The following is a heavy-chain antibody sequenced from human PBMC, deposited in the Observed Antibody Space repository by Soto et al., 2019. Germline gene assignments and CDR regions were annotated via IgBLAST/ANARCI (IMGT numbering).Heavy chain of an antibody. CDR1: GFTFSSYG. J-gene: IGHJ5*02. D-gene: IGHD3-3*01. V-gene: IGHV3-30*03. Sequence: QVQLVESGGGVVQPGRSLRLSCAASGFTFSSYGMHWVRQAPGKGLEWVAVISYDGSNKYYADSVKGRFTISRDNSKNTLFLQMDCLRDEDTAVYYCARGYTSGYPSNWFDPWGQGTLVTV. CDR2: ISYDGSNK. CDR3: ARGYTSGYPSNWFDP.